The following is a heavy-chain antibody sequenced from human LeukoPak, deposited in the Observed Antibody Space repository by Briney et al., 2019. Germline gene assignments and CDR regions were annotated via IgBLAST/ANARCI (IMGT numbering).Heavy chain of an antibody. CDR2: THYSGNT. CDR3: ARANPNDY. J-gene: IGHJ4*02. Sequence: SETLSLTCVVSGDSVSSTNYYWGWIRQPPGKGLEWIGTTHYSGNTYYNPSLKSRVTISLDTSKNQFSLKLSSVTAADTAVYYCARANPNDYWGQGTLVTVSS. V-gene: IGHV4-39*07. CDR1: GDSVSSTNYY.